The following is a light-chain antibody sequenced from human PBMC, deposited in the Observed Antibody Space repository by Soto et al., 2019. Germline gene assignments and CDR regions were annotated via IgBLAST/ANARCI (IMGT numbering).Light chain of an antibody. V-gene: IGKV1-39*01. Sequence: DIQMTQSPSSLSASVGDRVTITCRASQSISSYLNWYQHKTGKAPKVLIYGTSSLQSGVPSRFGGSGSGTDFTLTISSLQPEDFATYYCQQSYSVPWTFGQGTKVDIK. CDR2: GTS. J-gene: IGKJ1*01. CDR1: QSISSY. CDR3: QQSYSVPWT.